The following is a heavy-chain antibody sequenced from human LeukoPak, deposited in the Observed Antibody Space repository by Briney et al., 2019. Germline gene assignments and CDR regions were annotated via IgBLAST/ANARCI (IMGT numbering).Heavy chain of an antibody. V-gene: IGHV3-23*01. Sequence: GGSLTLSCAASGFTFTSYAMDWVRQAPGKGLEWVSAISRSGDRTFYADSVKGRFTISRDNSNNTLYLQMNSLRGEDTAVYYCAQDGAPDRGGRTLFDIWGPGTMVTVSS. J-gene: IGHJ3*02. CDR1: GFTFTSYA. D-gene: IGHD3-16*01. CDR3: AQDGAPDRGGRTLFDI. CDR2: ISRSGDRT.